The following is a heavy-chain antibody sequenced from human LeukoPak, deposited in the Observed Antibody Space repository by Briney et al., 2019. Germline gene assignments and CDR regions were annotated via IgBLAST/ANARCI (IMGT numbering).Heavy chain of an antibody. D-gene: IGHD3-10*01. J-gene: IGHJ6*03. V-gene: IGHV3-66*01. CDR2: IYSGGST. CDR1: GFSFNSYA. Sequence: GGSLRLSCAASGFSFNSYAMSWVRQAPGKGLEWVSVIYSGGSTYYADSVKGRFTISRDKSKNTLYLQMNSLRAEDTAVYYCARCRVTMVWGVTIGDYGYYMDVWGKGTTVTISS. CDR3: ARCRVTMVWGVTIGDYGYYMDV.